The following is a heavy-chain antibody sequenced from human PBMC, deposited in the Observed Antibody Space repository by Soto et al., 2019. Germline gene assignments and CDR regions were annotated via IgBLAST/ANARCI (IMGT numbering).Heavy chain of an antibody. Sequence: NPSETLSLTCAVSGGSISSGGYSWSWIRQPPGKGLEWIGYIYHSGSTYYNPSLKSRVTISVDRSKNQFSLKLSSVTAADTAVYYCARDRAEYSRSSKGEGWFDPWGQGTLVTVSS. CDR1: GGSISSGGYS. CDR2: IYHSGST. V-gene: IGHV4-30-2*01. J-gene: IGHJ5*02. CDR3: ARDRAEYSRSSKGEGWFDP. D-gene: IGHD6-6*01.